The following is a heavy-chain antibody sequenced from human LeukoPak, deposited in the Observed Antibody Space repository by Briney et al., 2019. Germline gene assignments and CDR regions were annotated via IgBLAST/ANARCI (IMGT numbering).Heavy chain of an antibody. J-gene: IGHJ4*02. CDR2: IYPDDSDT. CDR3: ARRGDSDFRID. D-gene: IGHD2-21*02. V-gene: IGHV5-51*01. Sequence: GEYLKISCKGPRHSFHSQWIGWVRQMPGKGLEWMGIIYPDDSDTRYSASFQGQVTISADKSISTAYLQWNSLEASDSAIYYCARRGDSDFRIDWGQGTLVTVSS. CDR1: RHSFHSQW.